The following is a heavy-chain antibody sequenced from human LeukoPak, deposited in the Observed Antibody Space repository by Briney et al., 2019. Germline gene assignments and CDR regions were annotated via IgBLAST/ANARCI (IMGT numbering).Heavy chain of an antibody. Sequence: GASLQISCKGSGYIFTTYWIGWVRQLPGKGLEWMGIIYPGDSDTRYSPSFQGQVTISADRSISTAYLQWSSLKASDTAMYYCARHPLGLYSDSSHAFDVWGQGTMVTVSS. CDR2: IYPGDSDT. D-gene: IGHD6-6*01. J-gene: IGHJ3*01. CDR1: GYIFTTYW. CDR3: ARHPLGLYSDSSHAFDV. V-gene: IGHV5-51*01.